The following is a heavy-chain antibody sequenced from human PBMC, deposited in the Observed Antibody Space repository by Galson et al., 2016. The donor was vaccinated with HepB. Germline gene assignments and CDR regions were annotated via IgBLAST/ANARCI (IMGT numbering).Heavy chain of an antibody. CDR1: GFTFSSYA. V-gene: IGHV3-23*01. D-gene: IGHD6-19*01. J-gene: IGHJ4*02. CDR3: AKPPRAGNPKRSYYFDY. Sequence: SLRLSCAASGFTFSSYAMSWVRQAPGKGLEWVSAISGSGGSTYYADSVKGRVTISRDNSKNTLYLQMNSLRAEDTAVYYCAKPPRAGNPKRSYYFDYWGQGTLVTVSS. CDR2: ISGSGGST.